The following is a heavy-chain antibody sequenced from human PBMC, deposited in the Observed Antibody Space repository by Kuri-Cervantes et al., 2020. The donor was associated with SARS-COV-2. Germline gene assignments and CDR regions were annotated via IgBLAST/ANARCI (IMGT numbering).Heavy chain of an antibody. CDR2: MYNSGTT. CDR1: GGSISSTNFY. J-gene: IGHJ3*02. CDR3: ARRYSRGWSRDTFDI. Sequence: LSCTVSGGSISSTNFYWGWIRQPPGKGLEWIATMYNSGTTHYNASLKSRVTISVDTSKNQFSLNLGSVTAADTAVYYCARRYSRGWSRDTFDIWGQGTTVTVSS. V-gene: IGHV4-39*01. D-gene: IGHD6-19*01.